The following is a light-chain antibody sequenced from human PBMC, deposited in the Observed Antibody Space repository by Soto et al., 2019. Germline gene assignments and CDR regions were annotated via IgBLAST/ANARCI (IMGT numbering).Light chain of an antibody. CDR1: QGISGW. CDR2: KAS. J-gene: IGKJ2*01. Sequence: DIQLTQSPSTLSASIGDRVTITCRASQGISGWLARYQQKPGKAPTLLIYKASKLESGVPSRFSGSGFGTEFTLTISSLQPDDFGTYYCQQYETYFRTFGQGTKLEIK. V-gene: IGKV1-5*03. CDR3: QQYETYFRT.